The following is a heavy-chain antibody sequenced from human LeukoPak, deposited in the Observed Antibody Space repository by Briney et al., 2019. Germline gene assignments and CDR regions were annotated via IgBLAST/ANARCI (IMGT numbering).Heavy chain of an antibody. CDR3: ARGGTGATRDDTFDI. CDR2: VSSSSGHI. D-gene: IGHD1-7*01. J-gene: IGHJ3*02. Sequence: GGSLRLSCTASGFTFSRYSMNWVPQAPGKGREWVSSVSSSSGHIFYADSVKGRYTISRDNAKNSLYLQMNSLRAEDTAVYYCARGGTGATRDDTFDIWGQGAMVTVSS. V-gene: IGHV3-21*01. CDR1: GFTFSRYS.